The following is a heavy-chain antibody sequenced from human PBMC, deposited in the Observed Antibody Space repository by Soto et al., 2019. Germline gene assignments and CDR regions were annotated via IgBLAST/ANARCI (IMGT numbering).Heavy chain of an antibody. J-gene: IGHJ6*02. Sequence: SVKVSCKASGGTFSSYAISWVRQAPGQGLEWMGGIIPIFGTANYAQKFQGRVTITADESTSTAYMELSSLRSEDTAVYYCARRTGDFWSGYSKIPPYYYGMDVWGQGTTVTFSS. CDR1: GGTFSSYA. CDR2: IIPIFGTA. D-gene: IGHD3-3*01. V-gene: IGHV1-69*13. CDR3: ARRTGDFWSGYSKIPPYYYGMDV.